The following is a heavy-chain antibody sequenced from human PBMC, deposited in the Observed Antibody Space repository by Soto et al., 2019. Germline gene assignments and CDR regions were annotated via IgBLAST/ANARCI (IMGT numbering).Heavy chain of an antibody. V-gene: IGHV3-9*01. CDR3: AKLSGESITMVRGVIGAFDI. Sequence: EVQLVESGGGLVQPGRSLRLSCAASGFTFDDYAMHWVRQAPGKGLEWVSGISWNSGSIGYADSVKGRLTISRDNAKNSLYLQMNSLRAEDTALYYCAKLSGESITMVRGVIGAFDIWGQGTMVTVSS. D-gene: IGHD3-10*01. J-gene: IGHJ3*02. CDR1: GFTFDDYA. CDR2: ISWNSGSI.